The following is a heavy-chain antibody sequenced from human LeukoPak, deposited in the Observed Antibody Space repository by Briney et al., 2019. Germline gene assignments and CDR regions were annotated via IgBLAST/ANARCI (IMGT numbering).Heavy chain of an antibody. Sequence: SETLSLTCTVSGVYISSSSYYWGWLRQPPGKGLEWIGSIYYSGSTYYNPSLKSRVTISVDTSKNQFSLKLSSVTAADTAVYYCARPRRGPIDYWGQGTLVTVSS. CDR1: GVYISSSSYY. CDR2: IYYSGST. D-gene: IGHD3-16*01. V-gene: IGHV4-39*01. CDR3: ARPRRGPIDY. J-gene: IGHJ4*02.